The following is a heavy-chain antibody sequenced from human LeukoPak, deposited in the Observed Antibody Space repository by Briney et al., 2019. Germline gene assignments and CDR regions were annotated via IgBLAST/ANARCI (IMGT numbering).Heavy chain of an antibody. J-gene: IGHJ4*02. D-gene: IGHD5-24*01. CDR2: IYYSGST. CDR3: ATVRRDGYNKLFDY. CDR1: GGSFSGYY. V-gene: IGHV4-30-4*08. Sequence: PSETLSLTCAVYGGSFSGYYWSWIRQPPGKGLEWIGYIYYSGSTYYNPSLKSRVTISVDTSKNQFSLKLSSVTAADTAVYYCATVRRDGYNKLFDYWGQGTLVTVSS.